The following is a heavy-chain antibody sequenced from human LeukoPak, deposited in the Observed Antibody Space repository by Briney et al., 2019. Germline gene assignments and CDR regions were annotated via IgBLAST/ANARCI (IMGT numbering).Heavy chain of an antibody. V-gene: IGHV4-39*07. D-gene: IGHD1-1*01. Sequence: SETLSLTCTVSGGSISSSSYYWGWIRQPPGKGLEWIGSIYYSGSTYYNPSLKSRVTISVDTSKNQFSLKLSSVTAADTAVYYCARDTTTRDDAFDIWGQGTMVTVSS. CDR3: ARDTTTRDDAFDI. J-gene: IGHJ3*02. CDR2: IYYSGST. CDR1: GGSISSSSYY.